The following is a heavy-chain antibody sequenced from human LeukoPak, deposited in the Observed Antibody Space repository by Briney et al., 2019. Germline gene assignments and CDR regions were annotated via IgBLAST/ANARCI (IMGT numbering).Heavy chain of an antibody. D-gene: IGHD3-10*01. CDR2: IIPILGIA. CDR3: ARGGREDAFDI. V-gene: IGHV1-69*04. Sequence: RASVKVSCKASGGTFSSYAISWVRQAPGQGLEWMGRIIPILGIANYAQKFQGRVTITADKSTSTAYMELSSLRSEDTAVYYCARGGREDAFDIWGQGTMVTVSS. J-gene: IGHJ3*02. CDR1: GGTFSSYA.